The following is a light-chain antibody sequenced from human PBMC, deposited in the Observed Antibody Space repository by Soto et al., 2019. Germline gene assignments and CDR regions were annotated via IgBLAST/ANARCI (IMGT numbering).Light chain of an antibody. CDR2: EVS. V-gene: IGLV2-14*01. CDR3: SSYTSSSTLLV. CDR1: SSDVGGDNY. J-gene: IGLJ2*01. Sequence: QSALTQPACVSGSPGQSSTISYTGTSSDVGGDNYVSWYQQHPGKAPKLMIYEVSNRPSGVSNRFSGSKSGNTASLTISGLQAEDEADYYCSSYTSSSTLLVFGGGTKLTVL.